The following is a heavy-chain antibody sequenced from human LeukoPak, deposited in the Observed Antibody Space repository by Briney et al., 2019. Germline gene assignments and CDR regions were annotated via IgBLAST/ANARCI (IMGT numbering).Heavy chain of an antibody. CDR2: FYRSGIT. J-gene: IGHJ4*02. D-gene: IGHD3-10*01. V-gene: IGHV4-30-2*01. Sequence: SQTLSLTCTVSGGSISSGGYYWNWIRQPPGKGLEWIGYFYRSGITYYNPSLKSRVTISVDTSKNQFSLKLSSVTAADTAVYYCARGDYYGSGSRYFDYWGQGTLVTVSS. CDR1: GGSISSGGYY. CDR3: ARGDYYGSGSRYFDY.